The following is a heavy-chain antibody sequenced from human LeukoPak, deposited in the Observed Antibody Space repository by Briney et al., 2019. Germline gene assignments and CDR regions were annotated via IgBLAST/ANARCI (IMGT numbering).Heavy chain of an antibody. V-gene: IGHV4-59*01. CDR3: ARGDPGGWYGFIDY. CDR2: IYYSGST. Sequence: SETLSLTCTVSGGSISSYYWSWVRQPPGKGLEWIGYIYYSGSTNYNPSLKSRVTISVDTSKNQISLKLSSVTAADTAVYYCARGDPGGWYGFIDYWGQGTLVTVSS. CDR1: GGSISSYY. J-gene: IGHJ4*02. D-gene: IGHD6-19*01.